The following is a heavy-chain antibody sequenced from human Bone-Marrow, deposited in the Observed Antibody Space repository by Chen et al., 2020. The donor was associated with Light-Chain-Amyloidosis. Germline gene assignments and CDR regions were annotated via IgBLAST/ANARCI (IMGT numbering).Heavy chain of an antibody. V-gene: IGHV3-21*04. CDR2: ISSRSSYT. CDR3: AREQGWSDTFYGMDV. J-gene: IGHJ6*02. Sequence: EVQLVESGGGMVKPGGSLRLSCAASGFTFNTYSMNWVRQAPGKGLEWVSSISSRSSYTYYADSVQGRFTISRDNAKNTLYLQMNSLRDEDTAVYYCAREQGWSDTFYGMDVWGQGTTVTVS. D-gene: IGHD6-19*01. CDR1: GFTFNTYS.